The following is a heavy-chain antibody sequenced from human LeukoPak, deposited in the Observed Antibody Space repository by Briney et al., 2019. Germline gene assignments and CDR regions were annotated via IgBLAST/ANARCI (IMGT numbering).Heavy chain of an antibody. V-gene: IGHV3-30-3*01. D-gene: IGHD4-17*01. CDR2: ISYDGSNK. CDR1: GFIFSSFA. J-gene: IGHJ5*02. CDR3: ARDPYGDGQDNWFDP. Sequence: GGSLRLSCTASGFIFSSFALHWVRQAPGKGLEWVAVISYDGSNKYYADSVKGRFTISRDNSKNTLYLQMNSLRAEDTAVYYCARDPYGDGQDNWFDPWGQGTLVTVSS.